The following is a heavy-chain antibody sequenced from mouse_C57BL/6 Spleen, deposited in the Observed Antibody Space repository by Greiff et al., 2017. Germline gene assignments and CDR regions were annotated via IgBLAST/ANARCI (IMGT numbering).Heavy chain of an antibody. CDR1: GFTFSDYG. CDR2: ISSGSSST. D-gene: IGHD1-1*01. J-gene: IGHJ2*01. CDR3: ARASPYYYDSGYYFGY. Sequence: EVQLVESGGGLVKPGGSLKLSCAASGFTFSDYGMHWVRQTPDKGLEWVAYISSGSSSTYYADTVKGRFTISRDNAKNTLFLQMTSLRSEDTAMYYCARASPYYYDSGYYFGYWGQGTTLTVSS. V-gene: IGHV5-17*01.